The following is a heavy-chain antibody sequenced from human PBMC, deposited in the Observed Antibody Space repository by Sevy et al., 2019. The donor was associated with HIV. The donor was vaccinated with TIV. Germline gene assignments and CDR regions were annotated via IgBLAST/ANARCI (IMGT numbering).Heavy chain of an antibody. Sequence: GGSLRLSCAASGFTFSSYGMHWVRQAPGKGLEWVAVISYDGSNKYYADSVKGRFTISRDNSKNTLYLQMNSLRAEDTAVYYCAKDRIRSSSWSAYYYYYYMDVWCKGTTVTVSS. CDR2: ISYDGSNK. V-gene: IGHV3-30*18. CDR3: AKDRIRSSSWSAYYYYYYMDV. J-gene: IGHJ6*03. CDR1: GFTFSSYG. D-gene: IGHD6-13*01.